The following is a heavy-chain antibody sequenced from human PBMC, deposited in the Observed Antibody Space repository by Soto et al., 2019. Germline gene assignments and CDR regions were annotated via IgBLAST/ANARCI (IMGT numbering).Heavy chain of an antibody. D-gene: IGHD1-1*01. CDR2: IHSDGITT. CDR3: ATGPTPAFAF. Sequence: PGGSLRLSCAASGFTFSTYWMHWVRQAPGKGLVWVSRIHSDGITTLYADSVTGRFTISRDNAKNTVSLQMNSLRAEDTAVYYCATGPTPAFAFWGRGTMVTVSS. V-gene: IGHV3-74*01. CDR1: GFTFSTYW. J-gene: IGHJ3*01.